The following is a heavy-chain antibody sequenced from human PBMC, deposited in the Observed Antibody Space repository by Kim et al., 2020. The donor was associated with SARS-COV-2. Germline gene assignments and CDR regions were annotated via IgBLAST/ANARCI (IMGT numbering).Heavy chain of an antibody. CDR3: ARDGRDSGNYPYFDY. V-gene: IGHV3-74*01. J-gene: IGHJ4*02. Sequence: GGSLRLSCAASGFTFSNYWMHWVRQAPGKGLVWVSHINSDESSTSYADSVKGRFTISRDNAKNTLYLQMNSLRAEDTAVYYCARDGRDSGNYPYFDYWGQGSLVTVSS. D-gene: IGHD3-10*01. CDR2: INSDESST. CDR1: GFTFSNYW.